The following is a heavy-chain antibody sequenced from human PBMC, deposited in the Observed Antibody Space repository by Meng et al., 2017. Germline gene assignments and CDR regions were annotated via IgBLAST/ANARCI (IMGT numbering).Heavy chain of an antibody. CDR1: GGSTSSYY. CDR2: IYYSGST. CDR3: ARDRGIPGSYVFDY. V-gene: IGHV4-59*01. Sequence: SETLSLTCTVSGGSTSSYYWSWIRQPPGKGLEWIGYIYYSGSTNYNPSLKSRVTISVDTSKNQFSLKLSSVTAADTAVYYCARDRGIPGSYVFDYWGQGTLVTVSS. D-gene: IGHD1-26*01. J-gene: IGHJ4*02.